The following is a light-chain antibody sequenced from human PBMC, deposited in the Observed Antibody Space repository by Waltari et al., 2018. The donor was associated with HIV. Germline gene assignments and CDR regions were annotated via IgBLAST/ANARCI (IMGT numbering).Light chain of an antibody. J-gene: IGKJ1*01. CDR1: QGIDNY. Sequence: DIQMTQSPSSLSASVGDRVTITCRASQGIDNYLAWYQQKPGKVPKLLIYAASTLQSGVPSRFSGSGSGTAFTLTISRLQPEDVANYYWQRYNSAQWTFGHGTKVEIK. CDR2: AAS. CDR3: QRYNSAQWT. V-gene: IGKV1-27*01.